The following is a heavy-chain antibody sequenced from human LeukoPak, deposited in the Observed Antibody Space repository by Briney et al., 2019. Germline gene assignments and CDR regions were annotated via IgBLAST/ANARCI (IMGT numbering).Heavy chain of an antibody. J-gene: IGHJ4*02. Sequence: ASVKVSCKASGYTFTGYYMHWVRQAPGQGLEWMGMIYPRDGSTSYAQNFQGRVTVTRDTSTITVHMELRGLRSEDTAVYYCARDQEGFDYWGQGTVVTVSS. CDR3: ARDQEGFDY. CDR1: GYTFTGYY. V-gene: IGHV1-46*01. CDR2: IYPRDGST.